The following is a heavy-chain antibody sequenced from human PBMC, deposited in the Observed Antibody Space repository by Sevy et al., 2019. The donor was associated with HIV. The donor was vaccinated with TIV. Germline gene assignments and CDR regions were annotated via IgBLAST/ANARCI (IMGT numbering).Heavy chain of an antibody. Sequence: SENLSLTCAVYGGSFSGYYWSWIRQPPGKGLEWIGEINHSGSTNYNPSLKSRVTISVDTSKNQFSLKLSSVTAADTAVYYCARAVGATGNWFDPWGQGTLVTVSS. J-gene: IGHJ5*02. D-gene: IGHD1-26*01. V-gene: IGHV4-34*01. CDR3: ARAVGATGNWFDP. CDR2: INHSGST. CDR1: GGSFSGYY.